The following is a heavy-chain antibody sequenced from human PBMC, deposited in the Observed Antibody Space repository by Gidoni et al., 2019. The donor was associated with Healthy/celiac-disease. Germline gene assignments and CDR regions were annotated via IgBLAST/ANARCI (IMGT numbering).Heavy chain of an antibody. J-gene: IGHJ4*02. D-gene: IGHD3-22*01. CDR3: AREYYDSSGYLDY. CDR1: GFTFSSYW. Sequence: EVQLVESGGGLVQPGGSLRLSCAASGFTFSSYWMSWVRQAPGKGLEWVANIKQDGSEKYYVDSVKGRFTISRDNAKNSLYLQMNSLRAEDTAVYYCAREYYDSSGYLDYWGQGTLVTVSS. V-gene: IGHV3-7*01. CDR2: IKQDGSEK.